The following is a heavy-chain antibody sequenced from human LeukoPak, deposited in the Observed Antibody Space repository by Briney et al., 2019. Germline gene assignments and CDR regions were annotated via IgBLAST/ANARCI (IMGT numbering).Heavy chain of an antibody. D-gene: IGHD3-10*01. CDR2: INHSGST. CDR3: ARGYPPNYYGSGSYLRTLYYFDY. J-gene: IGHJ4*02. V-gene: IGHV4-34*01. CDR1: GGSFSGYY. Sequence: SETLSLTCAVYGGSFSGYYWSWIRQPPGKGLEWIGEINHSGSTNYNPSLKSRATISVDTSKNQFSLKLSSVTAADTAVYYCARGYPPNYYGSGSYLRTLYYFDYWGQGTLVTVSS.